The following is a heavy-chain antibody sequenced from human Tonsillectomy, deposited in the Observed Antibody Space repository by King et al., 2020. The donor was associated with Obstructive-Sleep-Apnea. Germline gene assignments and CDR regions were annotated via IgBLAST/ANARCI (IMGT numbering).Heavy chain of an antibody. V-gene: IGHV3-30-3*01. J-gene: IGHJ4*02. CDR3: ARGGYSSGWYKEGFFDY. CDR1: GFTFSSYA. D-gene: IGHD6-19*01. CDR2: ISYDGSNK. Sequence: VQLVESGGGVVQPGRSLRLSCAASGFTFSSYAMHWVRQAPGKGLEWVAVISYDGSNKYYADSVKGRFTISRDNSKKTLYLQMNSLRAEDTAVYYCARGGYSSGWYKEGFFDYWGQGTLVTVSS.